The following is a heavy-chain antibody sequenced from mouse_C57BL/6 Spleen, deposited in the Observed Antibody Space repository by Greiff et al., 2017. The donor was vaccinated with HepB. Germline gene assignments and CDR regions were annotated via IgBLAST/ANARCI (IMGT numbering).Heavy chain of an antibody. J-gene: IGHJ1*03. CDR2: ISYDGSN. CDR1: GYSITSGYY. Sequence: VQLKESGPGLVKPSQSLSLTCSVTGYSITSGYYWNWIRQFPGNKLEWMGYISYDGSNNYNPSLKNRISITRDTSKNQFFLKLNSVTTEDTATYYCARGGEVRYWYFDVWGTGTTVTVSS. V-gene: IGHV3-6*01. CDR3: ARGGEVRYWYFDV. D-gene: IGHD2-14*01.